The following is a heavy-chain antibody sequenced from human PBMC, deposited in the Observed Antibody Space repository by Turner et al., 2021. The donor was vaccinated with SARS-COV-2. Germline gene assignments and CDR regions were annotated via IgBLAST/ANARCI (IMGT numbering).Heavy chain of an antibody. D-gene: IGHD3-22*01. CDR2: IYYSGST. Sequence: QLQLQESGPGLVKPSETLSLTCTVSDGSLSSSSYYWGWIRQPPGKGLEWIGSIYYSGSTYYNPSLKSRVTISVDTSKNQVSLKLSSVTAADTAVYYCARNSPKWYYYDSSGYYDYWGQGTLVTVSS. V-gene: IGHV4-39*01. CDR3: ARNSPKWYYYDSSGYYDY. CDR1: DGSLSSSSYY. J-gene: IGHJ4*02.